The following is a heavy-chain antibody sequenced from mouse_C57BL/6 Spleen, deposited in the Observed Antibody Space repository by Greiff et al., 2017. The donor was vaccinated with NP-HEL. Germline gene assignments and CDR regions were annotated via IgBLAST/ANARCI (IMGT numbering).Heavy chain of an antibody. CDR2: INPNNVGT. CDR3: ARSRYYGRVYWDFDV. V-gene: IGHV1-26*01. D-gene: IGHD1-1*01. J-gene: IGHJ1*03. CDR1: GYTFTDYY. Sequence: EVQLQQSGPELVKPGASVKISCKASGYTFTDYYMNWVKQSHGKSLEWIGDINPNNVGTSSNQKFKGKAKLTVDKSSSTAYMEIRSLTSAVSAVYYCARSRYYGRVYWDFDVWGKVATVNVSS.